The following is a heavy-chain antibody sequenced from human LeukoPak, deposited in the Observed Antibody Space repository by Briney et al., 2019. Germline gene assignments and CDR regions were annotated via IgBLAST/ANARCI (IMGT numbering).Heavy chain of an antibody. D-gene: IGHD3-22*01. J-gene: IGHJ5*02. CDR3: ARLYSSGYYYVEWFDP. CDR2: IYYSGST. Sequence: SETLSLTCTVSGGSISSYYWSWIRQPPGKGLEWIGYIYYSGSTNYNPSFKSRVTISVDTSKNQFSLKLSSVTAADTAVYYCARLYSSGYYYVEWFDPWGQGTLVTVSS. V-gene: IGHV4-59*08. CDR1: GGSISSYY.